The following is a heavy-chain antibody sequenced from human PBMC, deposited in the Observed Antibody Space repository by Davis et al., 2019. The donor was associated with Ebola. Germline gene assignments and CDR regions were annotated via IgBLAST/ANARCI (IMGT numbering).Heavy chain of an antibody. CDR2: INPITGDT. D-gene: IGHD3-22*01. Sequence: ASVKVSCKASGYRFTSYYMHWVRRAPGQGLEWMGIINPITGDTSYAQNFQVRVNMTRDTSTSTVYMELSSLRSEDTAVYYCAREGGRYYDSSGYVFDIWGQGTMVKVSS. V-gene: IGHV1-46*01. J-gene: IGHJ3*02. CDR1: GYRFTSYY. CDR3: AREGGRYYDSSGYVFDI.